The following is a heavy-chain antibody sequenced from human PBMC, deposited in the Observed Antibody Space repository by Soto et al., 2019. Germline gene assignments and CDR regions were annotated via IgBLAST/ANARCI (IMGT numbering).Heavy chain of an antibody. J-gene: IGHJ4*02. CDR3: ARVNLVRSLEGADRRTDYFDY. Sequence: SETLSLTCTVSGGSISSYYWSWIRQPAGKGREWIGRIYTSGSTNHNPSLKSRVTMSVDTSKNQFSLKLSSVTAADTAVYYCARVNLVRSLEGADRRTDYFDYWGQGTLVSVSS. V-gene: IGHV4-4*07. CDR2: IYTSGST. D-gene: IGHD3-10*01. CDR1: GGSISSYY.